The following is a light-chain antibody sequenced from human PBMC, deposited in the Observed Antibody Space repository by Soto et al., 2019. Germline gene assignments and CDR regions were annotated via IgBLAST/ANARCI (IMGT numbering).Light chain of an antibody. CDR3: HQYSTSPYT. V-gene: IGKV3-20*01. CDR1: KLVNNKF. CDR2: GAS. Sequence: ETVLTQSPGTLSLSPGERAVLSCRASKLVNNKFLAWYQQKAGQAPRLVIYGASSRATGIPDRFSASGSGIDFTLIISKLEPEDIALYYCHQYSTSPYTFAQGTKLEIK. J-gene: IGKJ2*01.